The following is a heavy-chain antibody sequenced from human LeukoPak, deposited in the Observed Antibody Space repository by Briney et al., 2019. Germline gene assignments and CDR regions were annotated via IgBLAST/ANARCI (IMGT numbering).Heavy chain of an antibody. D-gene: IGHD2-15*01. CDR3: ATGRYCSGTTCYSSLDF. J-gene: IGHJ4*02. CDR1: GYSFTNYW. V-gene: IGHV5-51*01. Sequence: GEPLKISCKGSGYSFTNYWIAWVRQMPGKGLEWMGIIHPGDSNTRYSPSFQGQVTISVDKSITTAYLQWSSLKASDTAVYYCATGRYCSGTTCYSSLDFWGQGTLVTVSS. CDR2: IHPGDSNT.